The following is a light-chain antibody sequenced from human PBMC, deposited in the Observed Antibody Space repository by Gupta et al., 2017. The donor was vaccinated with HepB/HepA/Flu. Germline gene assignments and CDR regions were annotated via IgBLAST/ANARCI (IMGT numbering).Light chain of an antibody. CDR2: DNN. CDR3: ELSDSGRGV. Sequence: THSPTASRTPGQKVNISCSGNPSNIGSNYVCWYQQLAGRAPRLLIYDNNHRPSGVPDRFSGSKSGGKASLAIRGVRSEDEAEYYCELSDSGRGVFGGGTRVTVL. J-gene: IGLJ3*02. CDR1: PSNIGSNY. V-gene: IGLV1-47*01.